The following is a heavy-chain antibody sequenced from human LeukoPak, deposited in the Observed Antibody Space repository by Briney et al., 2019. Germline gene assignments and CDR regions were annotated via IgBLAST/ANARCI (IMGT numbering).Heavy chain of an antibody. Sequence: ISSNGGSTYYANSVTGRFTISRDNSKNTLYLQMGSLRAEDLAVYYCARTGDSYYYYYMDVWGKGTTVTVSS. V-gene: IGHV3-64*01. CDR2: ISSNGGST. D-gene: IGHD7-27*01. CDR3: ARTGDSYYYYYMDV. J-gene: IGHJ6*03.